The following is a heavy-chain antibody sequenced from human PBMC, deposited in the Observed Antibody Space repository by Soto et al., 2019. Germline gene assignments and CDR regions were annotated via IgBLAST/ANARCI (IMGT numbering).Heavy chain of an antibody. J-gene: IGHJ6*02. CDR3: ARTSAAGKNYNGMDV. CDR1: YSFTSYW. V-gene: IGHV5-51*01. D-gene: IGHD6-13*01. CDR2: IYPGDSDT. Sequence: YSFTSYWIGWVRQMPGKGLEWMGIIYPGDSDTRYSPSFQGQVTISADKSISTAYLQWSSLKASDTAMYYCARTSAAGKNYNGMDVWGQGTTVTVSS.